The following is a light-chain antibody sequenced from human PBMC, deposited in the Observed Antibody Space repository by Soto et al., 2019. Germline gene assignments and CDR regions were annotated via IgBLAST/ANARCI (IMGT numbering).Light chain of an antibody. Sequence: EIVMTQSPATLSVSPGERATLSCRASQSVSSNLAWYQQKPGQAPRLLIYGASTRATGIPARFSGSGSGTEFTLTISSLQFEDFAVYYCQQYNNWRGTFGGGTKVEIK. CDR1: QSVSSN. CDR3: QQYNNWRGT. J-gene: IGKJ4*01. V-gene: IGKV3-15*01. CDR2: GAS.